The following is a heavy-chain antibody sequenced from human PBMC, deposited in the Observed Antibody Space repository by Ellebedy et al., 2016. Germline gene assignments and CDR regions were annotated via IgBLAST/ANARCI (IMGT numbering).Heavy chain of an antibody. V-gene: IGHV1-46*01. D-gene: IGHD2-2*03. CDR1: GYTFTSYG. CDR2: INPSSGST. CDR3: ARDIAWSDMDIVIAEHAFDV. Sequence: ASVKVPCXASGYTFTSYGINWVRQAPGQGLEWMGIINPSSGSTKYAQGFQGRVTMTSDTATSTIYLELSSLTSEDTAVYYCARDIAWSDMDIVIAEHAFDVWGQGTTVTVSS. J-gene: IGHJ3*01.